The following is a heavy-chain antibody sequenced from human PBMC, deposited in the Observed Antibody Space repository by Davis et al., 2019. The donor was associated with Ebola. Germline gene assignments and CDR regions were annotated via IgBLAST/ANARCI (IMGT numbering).Heavy chain of an antibody. Sequence: GGSLRLSCKGSGYSFTSYWICWVRQMPGKGLEWMGIIYPGDSDTRYSPSFQGQVTISVDKSINTTYLQWSSLKASDTAMYYCARGPRSYFRAGGDDYWGQGTLVTVSS. CDR1: GYSFTSYW. J-gene: IGHJ4*02. V-gene: IGHV5-51*01. D-gene: IGHD3-10*01. CDR3: ARGPRSYFRAGGDDY. CDR2: IYPGDSDT.